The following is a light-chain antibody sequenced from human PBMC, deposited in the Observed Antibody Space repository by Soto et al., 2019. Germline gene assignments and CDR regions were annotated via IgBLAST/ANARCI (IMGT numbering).Light chain of an antibody. V-gene: IGKV3-20*01. CDR2: AAS. Sequence: EIVLTQSPGTLSLSPGERATLSCRASQIFSSNYLAWYQQKPGQAPRLHIYAASSRATGIPDRFSGSGSGTDFTLTISRLEPEDFAVYYCQQYGNSPPTFGQGTKVEIK. CDR3: QQYGNSPPT. CDR1: QIFSSNY. J-gene: IGKJ2*01.